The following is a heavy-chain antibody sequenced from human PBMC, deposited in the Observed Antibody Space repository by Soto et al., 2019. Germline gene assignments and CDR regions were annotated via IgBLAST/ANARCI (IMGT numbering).Heavy chain of an antibody. V-gene: IGHV1-69*13. CDR3: ARGRNYYDSSSYYDAADM. Sequence: AVKVSCKASGVTFTRYGISWVRQAPGQGLEWMGGIIPIFGTGSYAQKFQGRVTITADESTSTFYMDLSSLRSEDTAVYYCARGRNYYDSSSYYDAADMWGQGTMVTVSS. CDR1: GVTFTRYG. CDR2: IIPIFGTG. J-gene: IGHJ3*02. D-gene: IGHD3-22*01.